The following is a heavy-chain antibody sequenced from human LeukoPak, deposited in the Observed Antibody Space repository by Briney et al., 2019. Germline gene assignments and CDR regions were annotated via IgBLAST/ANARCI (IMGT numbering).Heavy chain of an antibody. CDR1: GYSITSGYY. D-gene: IGHD3-9*01. V-gene: IGHV4-38-2*02. CDR2: IYHGGST. J-gene: IGHJ5*02. CDR3: AKDLRYFDWLSPMCFDP. Sequence: SETLSLTRTVSGYSITSGYYWGWIRQPPGKGLEWIGEIYHGGSTNYNPSLKSRVTISIDRSKDHLSLKLSSVTAADTAVYYCAKDLRYFDWLSPMCFDPWGQGTLVTVSS.